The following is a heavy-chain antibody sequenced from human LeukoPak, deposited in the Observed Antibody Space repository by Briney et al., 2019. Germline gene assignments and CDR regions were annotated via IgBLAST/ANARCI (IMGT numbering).Heavy chain of an antibody. CDR3: ARDRNKGATDY. Sequence: GGSLRLSCAASGFNFSDYFLTWVRQAPGKGLEWVANIGQDGSEKNHVDSVKGRFTISRDNAKNSLFLQMNSLRVEDTALYYCARDRNKGATDYWGQGTLVTVSS. J-gene: IGHJ4*02. D-gene: IGHD1-26*01. CDR1: GFNFSDYF. V-gene: IGHV3-7*01. CDR2: IGQDGSEK.